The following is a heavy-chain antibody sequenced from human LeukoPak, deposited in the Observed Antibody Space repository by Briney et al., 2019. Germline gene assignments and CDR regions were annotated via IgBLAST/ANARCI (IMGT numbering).Heavy chain of an antibody. J-gene: IGHJ5*02. CDR3: ARDRIAPNWFDP. Sequence: GGSLRLSCAASGFTLSSYDMHWVRHAPGEGLEWVSAIGTAGDTYYPGSVKGRFTISRENAKNSLYLQMNSLRDEDTAVYYCARDRIAPNWFDPWGQGTLVTVSS. D-gene: IGHD6-13*01. V-gene: IGHV3-13*01. CDR2: IGTAGDT. CDR1: GFTLSSYD.